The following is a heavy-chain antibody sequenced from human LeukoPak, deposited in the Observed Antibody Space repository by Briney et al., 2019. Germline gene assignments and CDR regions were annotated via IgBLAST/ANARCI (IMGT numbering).Heavy chain of an antibody. CDR2: ISSSSSCI. V-gene: IGHV3-21*01. CDR3: ARVGTTVTTFYY. CDR1: GFTFSSYS. J-gene: IGHJ4*02. D-gene: IGHD4-17*01. Sequence: PGGSLRLSCAASGFTFSSYSMNWVRQAPGKGLEWVSSISSSSSCIYYADSVKGRFTISRDNAKNPLYLQMNSLRAEDTAVYYCARVGTTVTTFYYWGQGTLVTVSS.